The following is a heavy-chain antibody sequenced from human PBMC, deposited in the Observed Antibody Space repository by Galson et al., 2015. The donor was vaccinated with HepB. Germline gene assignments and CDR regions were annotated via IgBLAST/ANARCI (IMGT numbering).Heavy chain of an antibody. CDR2: ISSSGTTV. CDR1: TFIFSTYS. J-gene: IGHJ4*02. Sequence: SLRLSCAASTFIFSTYSMNWVRQAPGKGLEWISYISSSGTTVFYADSVKGRFTISRDNARNSLYLQMNSLRAEDTAVYYCARVPTSGYYADYWGQGTLVTVSS. V-gene: IGHV3-48*04. CDR3: ARVPTSGYYADY. D-gene: IGHD3-3*01.